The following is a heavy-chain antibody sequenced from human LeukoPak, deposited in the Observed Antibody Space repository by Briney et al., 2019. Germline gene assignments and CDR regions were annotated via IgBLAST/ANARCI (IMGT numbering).Heavy chain of an antibody. J-gene: IGHJ5*02. CDR2: INHSGST. Sequence: PSETLSLTCAVYGGSFSGYYWSWIRQPPGKGLEWIGEINHSGSTNYNPSLKSRVTISVDTSKNQFSLKLSSVTAADTAVYYRASLYCSSTSCYRVTWFDPWGQGTLVTVSS. CDR1: GGSFSGYY. V-gene: IGHV4-34*01. D-gene: IGHD2-2*01. CDR3: ASLYCSSTSCYRVTWFDP.